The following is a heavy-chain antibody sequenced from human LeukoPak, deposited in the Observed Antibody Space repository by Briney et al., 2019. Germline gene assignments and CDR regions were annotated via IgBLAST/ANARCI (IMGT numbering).Heavy chain of an antibody. CDR3: ARLWGGYSYGYWLDP. V-gene: IGHV4-34*01. J-gene: IGHJ5*02. Sequence: PSETLSLTCAVYGGSFSGYYWSWIRQPPVKGLEWIGEINHSGSTNYNPSLKSRVTISVDTSKNQFSLKLSSVTAADTAVYYCARLWGGYSYGYWLDPWGQGTLVTVSS. CDR1: GGSFSGYY. D-gene: IGHD5-18*01. CDR2: INHSGST.